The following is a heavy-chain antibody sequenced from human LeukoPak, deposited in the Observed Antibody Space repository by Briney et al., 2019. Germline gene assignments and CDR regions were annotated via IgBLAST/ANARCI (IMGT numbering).Heavy chain of an antibody. CDR2: ISGSGGST. Sequence: GSLRLSCAASRFTFSNFAMSWVRQAPGKGLEWVSAISGSGGSTYYADSVKGRFTISRDNSKNALFLQMNSLRAEDTAVYYCAKSGPYCSSTSCNYFDYWGQGTLVTVSS. CDR3: AKSGPYCSSTSCNYFDY. J-gene: IGHJ4*02. D-gene: IGHD2-2*01. V-gene: IGHV3-23*01. CDR1: RFTFSNFA.